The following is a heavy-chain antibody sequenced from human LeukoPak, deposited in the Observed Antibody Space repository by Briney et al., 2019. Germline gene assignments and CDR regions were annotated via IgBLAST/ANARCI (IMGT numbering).Heavy chain of an antibody. CDR1: VFTFEDYA. V-gene: IGHV3-43*02. Sequence: GGSLRLSCAASVFTFEDYAMHGVRHAPGKGLEGVSLISGDGGSTYYADSVKGRFTISRDNNKNSLYLQMNSLRTEDTALYYCAKVLGYYDSSGYYQEGGFDYWGQGTLVTVSS. CDR3: AKVLGYYDSSGYYQEGGFDY. CDR2: ISGDGGST. J-gene: IGHJ4*02. D-gene: IGHD3-22*01.